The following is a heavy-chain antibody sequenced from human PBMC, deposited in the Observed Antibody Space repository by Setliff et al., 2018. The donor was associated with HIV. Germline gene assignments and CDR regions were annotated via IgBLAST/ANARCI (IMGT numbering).Heavy chain of an antibody. Sequence: SETLSLTCAVYGGSLSGYYWSWVRQSPGKGLEWIGYIYYSGTTYYNPSLKSRITMSIDTSNNHFSLKLSSVTAADTAVYYCARHDCGGDCSINWFDPWGQGTLVTVSS. CDR2: IYYSGTT. CDR1: GGSLSGYY. J-gene: IGHJ5*02. D-gene: IGHD2-21*02. V-gene: IGHV4-59*08. CDR3: ARHDCGGDCSINWFDP.